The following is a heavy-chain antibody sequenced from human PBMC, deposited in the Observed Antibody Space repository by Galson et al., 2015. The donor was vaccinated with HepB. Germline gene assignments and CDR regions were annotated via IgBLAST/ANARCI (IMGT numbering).Heavy chain of an antibody. V-gene: IGHV3-33*01. CDR2: IWDNGSNK. Sequence: SLRLSCAASGFTFSAYAMHWVRQAPGKGLEWVAVIWDNGSNKFYGDSVKGRFTISRDDSKNTLYLQMDSLRAEDTAAYYCARDRHVVLTGYGEAFDYWGQGTLVTVSS. CDR3: ARDRHVVLTGYGEAFDY. D-gene: IGHD3-9*01. CDR1: GFTFSAYA. J-gene: IGHJ4*02.